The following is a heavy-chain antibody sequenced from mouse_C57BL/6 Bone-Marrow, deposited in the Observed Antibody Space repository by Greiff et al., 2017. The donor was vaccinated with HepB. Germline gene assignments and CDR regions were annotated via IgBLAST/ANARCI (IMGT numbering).Heavy chain of an antibody. CDR2: IDPENGDT. V-gene: IGHV14-4*01. J-gene: IGHJ3*01. Sequence: VQLQQSGAELVRPGASVKLSCTASGFNIKDDYMHWVKQRPEQGLEWIGWIDPENGDTEYASKFQGKATITADTSSNTAYLQLSSLTSEDTAVKYCTTAGPFAYWGQGTLVTVSA. CDR1: GFNIKDDY. CDR3: TTAGPFAY.